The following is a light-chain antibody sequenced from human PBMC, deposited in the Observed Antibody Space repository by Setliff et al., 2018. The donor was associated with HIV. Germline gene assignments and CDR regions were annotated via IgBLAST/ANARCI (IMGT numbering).Light chain of an antibody. CDR3: SSYTSSGTLV. CDR2: DVS. Sequence: QSALTQPASVSGSPGQSITISCTGTSSDIGAYNYVSWYQQHPGKAPKLMIYDVSRRPSGVSNRFSGSKSGNTASLTISGLQAEDEADYHCSSYTSSGTLVFGTGTKVTVL. CDR1: SSDIGAYNY. J-gene: IGLJ1*01. V-gene: IGLV2-14*01.